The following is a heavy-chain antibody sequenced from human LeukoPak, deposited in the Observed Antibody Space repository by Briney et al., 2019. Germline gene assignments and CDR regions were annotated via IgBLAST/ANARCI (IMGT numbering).Heavy chain of an antibody. CDR3: ARSYSSGWFI. CDR1: GGSISSSSSY. V-gene: IGHV4-39*01. J-gene: IGHJ4*02. D-gene: IGHD6-19*01. Sequence: PSETLSPTCTVSGGSISSSSSYWGWIRQPPGKGLEWIGSIYYSGITYYNPSLKSRVTISVDTSKNQFSLKLSSVTAADTAVYYCARSYSSGWFIWGQGTLVTVSS. CDR2: IYYSGIT.